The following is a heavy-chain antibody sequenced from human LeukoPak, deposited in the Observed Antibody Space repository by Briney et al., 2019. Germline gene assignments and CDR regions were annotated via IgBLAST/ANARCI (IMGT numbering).Heavy chain of an antibody. CDR2: FGPEDGET. J-gene: IGHJ6*02. D-gene: IGHD2-2*01. V-gene: IGHV1-24*01. CDR3: ATDVFDNLVVPAAKRGKYYYYVMDV. CDR1: GYTLTELS. Sequence: ASVKVSCKVSGYTLTELSMHWVRQAPGKGLEWMGGFGPEDGETIYAQKFQGRVTMTEDTSTDTAYMELSSLRSEDTAVYYCATDVFDNLVVPAAKRGKYYYYVMDVWGQGTTVTVSS.